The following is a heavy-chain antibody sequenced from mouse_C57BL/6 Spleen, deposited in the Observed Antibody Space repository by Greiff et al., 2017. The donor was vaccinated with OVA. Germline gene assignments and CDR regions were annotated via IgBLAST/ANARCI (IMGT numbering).Heavy chain of an antibody. Sequence: QVQLQQPGAELVKPGASVKLSCKASGYTFTSSWMHWVKQRPGRGLGWIGRIDPNSGGTKYNGKFKSKATLTVDKPSSTAYMQLSSLTSEDSAVYYCARSDGYGECAYWGQGTLVTVSA. V-gene: IGHV1-72*01. CDR1: GYTFTSSW. J-gene: IGHJ3*01. CDR2: IDPNSGGT. D-gene: IGHD2-2*01. CDR3: ARSDGYGECAY.